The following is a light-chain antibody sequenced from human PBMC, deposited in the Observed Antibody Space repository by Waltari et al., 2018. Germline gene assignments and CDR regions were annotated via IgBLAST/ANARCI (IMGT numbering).Light chain of an antibody. Sequence: DIQLTQSPSFLSASVGDRVTITGRASQGISSDLAWYQQKPGKAPKLLIYTASTLQSGVPSRFSGSGSGTEFTLTISSLQPEDFATYYCQHLNSYPVTFGQGTKLEIK. V-gene: IGKV1-9*01. CDR2: TAS. J-gene: IGKJ2*01. CDR3: QHLNSYPVT. CDR1: QGISSD.